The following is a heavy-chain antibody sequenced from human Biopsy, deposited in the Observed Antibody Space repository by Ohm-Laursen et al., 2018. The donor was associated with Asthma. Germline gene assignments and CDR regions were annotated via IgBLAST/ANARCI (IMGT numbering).Heavy chain of an antibody. CDR1: GFTFSSYG. CDR3: AIDPAGYYYFDY. Sequence: SLRLSCAASGFTFSSYGMHWVRQAPGKGLEWVAVIWYDGSNKYYADSVKGRFTISRDNSKNTLYLQMNSLSAEDTAVCYCAIDPAGYYYFDYWGQGTLVTVS. J-gene: IGHJ4*02. V-gene: IGHV3-33*01. CDR2: IWYDGSNK. D-gene: IGHD3-22*01.